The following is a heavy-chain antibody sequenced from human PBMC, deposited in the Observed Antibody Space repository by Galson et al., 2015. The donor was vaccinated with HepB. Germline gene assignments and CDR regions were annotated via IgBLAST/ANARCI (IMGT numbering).Heavy chain of an antibody. J-gene: IGHJ4*02. D-gene: IGHD3-9*01. V-gene: IGHV3-64D*06. CDR1: GFNFNNYA. CDR3: VKDGKYTSGYDMYYFDY. CDR2: ISGNGSTT. Sequence: SLRLSCAASGFNFNNYAMHWVRQAPGKGLEYVSAISGNGSTTYYADSVKGRFTISRENSRNTLYLQMSSLRAEDTAVYYCVKDGKYTSGYDMYYFDYWGQGTLVTVSS.